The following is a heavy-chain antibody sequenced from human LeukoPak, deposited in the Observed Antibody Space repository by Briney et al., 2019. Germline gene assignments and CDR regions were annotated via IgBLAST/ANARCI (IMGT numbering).Heavy chain of an antibody. CDR3: ARVSKSSGRIQLWFDY. J-gene: IGHJ4*02. D-gene: IGHD5-18*01. Sequence: SETLSLTCTVSGGSISSYYWSWIRQPPGKGLEWIGYIYYSGSTNYNPSLKSRVTISVDTSKNQFSLKLSSVTAADTAVYYCARVSKSSGRIQLWFDYWGQGTLVTVSS. CDR2: IYYSGST. V-gene: IGHV4-59*01. CDR1: GGSISSYY.